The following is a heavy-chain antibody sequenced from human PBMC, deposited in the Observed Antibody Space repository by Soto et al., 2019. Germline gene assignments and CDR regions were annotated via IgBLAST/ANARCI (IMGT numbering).Heavy chain of an antibody. CDR3: ARDVSTGWNWFDP. CDR2: INTGNGNT. J-gene: IGHJ5*02. V-gene: IGHV1-3*04. D-gene: IGHD6-19*01. Sequence: ASVKVSCKASGYTFTSYAMHWVRQAPGQRLEWMGWINTGNGNTKYSQNFQGRVTITRDTSASTAYMEMSSLRSEDTAVYYCARDVSTGWNWFDPWGQGTLVTVSS. CDR1: GYTFTSYA.